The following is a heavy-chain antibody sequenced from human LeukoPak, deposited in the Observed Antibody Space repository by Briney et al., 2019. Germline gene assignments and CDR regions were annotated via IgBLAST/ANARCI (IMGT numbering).Heavy chain of an antibody. D-gene: IGHD4-17*01. CDR3: ARVPYGDYYFDY. J-gene: IGHJ4*02. V-gene: IGHV4-59*01. Sequence: SETLSLTCTVSGGSISSYYWSWLRQPPGKGLEWIGYIYYSGSTNYNPSLKSRVTISVDTSKNQFSLKLSSVTAADTAVYYCARVPYGDYYFDYWGQGTLVTVSS. CDR2: IYYSGST. CDR1: GGSISSYY.